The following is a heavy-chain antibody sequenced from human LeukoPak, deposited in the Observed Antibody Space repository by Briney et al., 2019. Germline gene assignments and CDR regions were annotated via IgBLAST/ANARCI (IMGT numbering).Heavy chain of an antibody. V-gene: IGHV4-59*01. CDR2: IYYSGTT. J-gene: IGHJ4*02. Sequence: SETLSLTCTVSGGSISSYYWSWIRQPPGKGLEWIGYIYYSGTTNYNPSLKSRVTMSVDTSKNQFSLNLSSVTAADTAVYYCARVSNSGTYYFLDCWGQGTLVTVSS. CDR1: GGSISSYY. CDR3: ARVSNSGTYYFLDC. D-gene: IGHD1-26*01.